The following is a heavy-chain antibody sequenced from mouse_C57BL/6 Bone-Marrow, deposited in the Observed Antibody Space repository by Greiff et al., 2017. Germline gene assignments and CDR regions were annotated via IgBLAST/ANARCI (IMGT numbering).Heavy chain of an antibody. CDR3: ARDKITHGWLWAMDY. Sequence: EVQLVESGPGLVKPSQSLSLTCSVTGYSITSGYYWNWIRQFPGNKLEWMGYISYDGSNNYNPPLKNRISITRDTSKNQFFLKLNSVTTEDTATYDCARDKITHGWLWAMDYWGQGTSVTVSS. CDR1: GYSITSGYY. V-gene: IGHV3-6*01. D-gene: IGHD1-1*01. CDR2: ISYDGSN. J-gene: IGHJ4*01.